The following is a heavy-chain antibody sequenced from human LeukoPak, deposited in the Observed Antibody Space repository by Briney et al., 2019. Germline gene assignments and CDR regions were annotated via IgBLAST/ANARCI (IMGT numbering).Heavy chain of an antibody. CDR1: GGSISSYY. CDR2: IYYSGST. V-gene: IGHV4-59*01. D-gene: IGHD6-6*01. Sequence: PSETLSLTCTVSGGSISSYYWSWIRQPPGKGPEWIGYIYYSGSTNYNPSLKSRVTISVDTSKNQFSLKLSSVTAADTAVYYCARESSQNAFDIWGQGTMVTVSS. CDR3: ARESSQNAFDI. J-gene: IGHJ3*02.